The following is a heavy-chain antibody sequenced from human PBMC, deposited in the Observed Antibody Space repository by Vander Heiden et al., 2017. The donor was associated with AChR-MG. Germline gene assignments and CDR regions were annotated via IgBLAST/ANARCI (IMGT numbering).Heavy chain of an antibody. CDR1: GFTFSSYA. V-gene: IGHV3-23*01. D-gene: IGHD2-8*02. J-gene: IGHJ1*01. Sequence: EVQLLESGGGLVQPGGSLRLPCAASGFTFSSYARSWVRQAPGKGLEWVSAISGSGGSTYYADSVKGRFTISRDNSKNTLYLQMNSLRAEDTAVYYCATGGVSEYFQHWGQGTLVTVSS. CDR2: ISGSGGST. CDR3: ATGGVSEYFQH.